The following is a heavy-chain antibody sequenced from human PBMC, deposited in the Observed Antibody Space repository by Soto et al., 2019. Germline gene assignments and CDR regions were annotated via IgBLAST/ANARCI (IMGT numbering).Heavy chain of an antibody. V-gene: IGHV1-69*01. CDR2: ICPKFGTT. CDR3: EAEMTFGKLSVV. Sequence: QVQLVQSGAEVKKPGSSVKVSCKASGDTDTNYVISWVRQAPGQGLEWMGGICPKFGTTYSAQKLQDRLTITADESTSTVYMQLSSLRLDDTAVYYWEAEMTFGKLSVVWGQGTTVTVSS. D-gene: IGHD3-16*02. CDR1: GDTDTNYV. J-gene: IGHJ6*02.